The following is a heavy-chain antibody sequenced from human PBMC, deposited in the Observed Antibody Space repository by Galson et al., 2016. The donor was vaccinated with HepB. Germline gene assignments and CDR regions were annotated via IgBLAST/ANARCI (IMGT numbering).Heavy chain of an antibody. D-gene: IGHD2-21*02. CDR1: GYTFTSYD. CDR3: ARVHRRGTVGLGVVVPALGY. V-gene: IGHV1-8*01. Sequence: SVKVSCKASGYTFTSYDINWVRQATGQGLEWMGWMNPNSGNTGYAQKFQGRVTMTRNTSISTAYMELSSLRSEDMAVYYCARVHRRGTVGLGVVVPALGYWGQGTLVTVSS. CDR2: MNPNSGNT. J-gene: IGHJ4*02.